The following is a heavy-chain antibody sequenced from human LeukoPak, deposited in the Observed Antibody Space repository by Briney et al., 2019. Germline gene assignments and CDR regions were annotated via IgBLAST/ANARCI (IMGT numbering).Heavy chain of an antibody. CDR3: ARECCSGGSCYSSFDY. J-gene: IGHJ4*02. Sequence: ASVKVSRKASGYTFTGYYMHWVRQAPGQGLEWMGWINPNSGGTNYAQKFQGRVTMTRDTSISTAYMELSRLRSDDTAVYYCARECCSGGSCYSSFDYWGQGTLVTVSS. D-gene: IGHD2-15*01. CDR2: INPNSGGT. V-gene: IGHV1-2*02. CDR1: GYTFTGYY.